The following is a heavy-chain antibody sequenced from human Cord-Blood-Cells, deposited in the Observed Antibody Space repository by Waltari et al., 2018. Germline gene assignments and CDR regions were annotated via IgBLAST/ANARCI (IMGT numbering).Heavy chain of an antibody. J-gene: IGHJ5*02. CDR1: GGSFSGYY. CDR3: AREGESIAAPNWFDP. Sequence: QVQLQQWGAGLLKPSETLSLTCAVYGGSFSGYYWSWIRQPPGKGLEWIGEINHSGSTNYNPSLKSRVTISVDTSKNLFSLKLSSVTAADTAVYYCAREGESIAAPNWFDPWGQGTLVTVSS. V-gene: IGHV4-34*01. D-gene: IGHD6-6*01. CDR2: INHSGST.